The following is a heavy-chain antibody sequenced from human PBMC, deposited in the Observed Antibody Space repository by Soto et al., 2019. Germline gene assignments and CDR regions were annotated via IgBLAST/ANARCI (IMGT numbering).Heavy chain of an antibody. D-gene: IGHD2-2*01. Sequence: SETLSLTCSVSGDSISSSDSYWSLIRQAPGKGLEWIGYINSSGRTYYKPSLKSRVSISIDTSTNQFSLRLTSVTVADTAVYFCARFSTLGKDYGVDVWGLGTTVTVSS. CDR3: ARFSTLGKDYGVDV. V-gene: IGHV4-30-4*01. CDR1: GDSISSSDSY. J-gene: IGHJ6*02. CDR2: INSSGRT.